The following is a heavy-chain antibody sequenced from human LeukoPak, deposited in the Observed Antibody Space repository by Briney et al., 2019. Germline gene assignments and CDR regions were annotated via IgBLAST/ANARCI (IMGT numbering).Heavy chain of an antibody. CDR2: ISGSGGST. CDR1: GFTFSSYA. J-gene: IGHJ6*03. Sequence: GGSLRLSCAASGFTFSSYAMSWVRQAPGKGLEGVSAISGSGGSTYYADSVKGRFTISRDNSKNTLYLQMNSLRAEDTAVYYCAKDYYDSSGYWYYYYYMDVWGKGTTVTVSS. V-gene: IGHV3-23*01. D-gene: IGHD3-22*01. CDR3: AKDYYDSSGYWYYYYYMDV.